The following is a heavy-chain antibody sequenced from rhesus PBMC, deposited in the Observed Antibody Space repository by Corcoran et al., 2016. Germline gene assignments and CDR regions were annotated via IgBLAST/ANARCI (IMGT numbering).Heavy chain of an antibody. CDR2: ISPYNVNK. CDR3: TRGAAAGTHLDY. D-gene: IGHD6-31*01. J-gene: IGHJ4*01. Sequence: QVQLVQSGAEIKQPGASVKLSCKASGYTFTSYYMHWVRQAPGQGLEWIGLISPYNVNKGYAQNFKGRVTITTDTSTSTGYMELSSLRSEDTAVYYCTRGAAAGTHLDYWGQGVLVTVSS. V-gene: IGHV1-1*01. CDR1: GYTFTSYY.